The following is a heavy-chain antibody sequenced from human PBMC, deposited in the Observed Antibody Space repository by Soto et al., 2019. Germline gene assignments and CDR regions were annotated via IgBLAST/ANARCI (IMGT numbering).Heavy chain of an antibody. Sequence: TGGSLRLSCAASGFTFSSYAMSWVRQAPGKGLEWVSAISGSGGSTYYADSVKGRFTISRDNSKNTLYLQMNSLRAEDTAVYYCAKDARVGIAGTGNWFDPWGQGTLVTVSS. V-gene: IGHV3-23*01. D-gene: IGHD6-13*01. CDR1: GFTFSSYA. CDR3: AKDARVGIAGTGNWFDP. J-gene: IGHJ5*02. CDR2: ISGSGGST.